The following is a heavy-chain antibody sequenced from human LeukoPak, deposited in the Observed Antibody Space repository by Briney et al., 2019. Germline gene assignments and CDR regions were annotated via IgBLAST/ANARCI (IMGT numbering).Heavy chain of an antibody. CDR1: GFTLSSYG. CDR2: SSPYKSNT. Sequence: ASVKVSCKASGFTLSSYGISWVRQAPGQGPKWMGWSSPYKSNTTYAQKLQGRVTMTTDTSTTTAYMELRSLTSDDTAVYYCARSLMVYGPSSGLGPRNFDYWGQGTLVTVSS. J-gene: IGHJ4*02. CDR3: ARSLMVYGPSSGLGPRNFDY. V-gene: IGHV1-18*01. D-gene: IGHD2-8*01.